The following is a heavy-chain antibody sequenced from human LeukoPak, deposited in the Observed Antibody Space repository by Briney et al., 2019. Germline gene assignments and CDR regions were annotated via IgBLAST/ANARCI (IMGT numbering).Heavy chain of an antibody. D-gene: IGHD3-10*01. Sequence: GGSLRLSCAASGFTFSNYDMSWVRQAPGKGLEWVSAISDGGGRTYYADSVKGRFTISRDNSKNTLYLQMNSLRAEDTAVYYCAKLYYGSGSHYDYWGQGTLVTVSS. J-gene: IGHJ4*02. CDR3: AKLYYGSGSHYDY. V-gene: IGHV3-23*01. CDR2: ISDGGGRT. CDR1: GFTFSNYD.